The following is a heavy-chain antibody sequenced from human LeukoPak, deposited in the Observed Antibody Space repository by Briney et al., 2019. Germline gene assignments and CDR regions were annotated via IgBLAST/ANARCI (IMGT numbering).Heavy chain of an antibody. V-gene: IGHV4-34*01. J-gene: IGHJ4*02. Sequence: SETLSLTCAVYGGSFRGDYWSCIRQPPGKGLEWIGEINHSGSTNYNPSLKSRVTISVDTSKNQFSLKLSSVTAADTAVYYCATRMHYYDTCSYYYAKPSVDYWGQGTLVTVSS. CDR3: ATRMHYYDTCSYYYAKPSVDY. D-gene: IGHD3-22*01. CDR2: INHSGST. CDR1: GGSFRGDY.